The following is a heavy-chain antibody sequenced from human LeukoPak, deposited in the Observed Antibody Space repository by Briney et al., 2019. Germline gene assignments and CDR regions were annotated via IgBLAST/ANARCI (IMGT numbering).Heavy chain of an antibody. Sequence: PSETLSLTCTVSGHSIFSNYYHWGWIRQPPGKGPEWIASVHHSGTAYYNPSFKSRVTISVDTSENQFSLKLSSVTAADTAVYYCASEHSSSPFFWSQGTLVTVSS. J-gene: IGHJ4*02. D-gene: IGHD6-6*01. V-gene: IGHV4-38-2*02. CDR3: ASEHSSSPFF. CDR2: VHHSGTA. CDR1: GHSIFSNYY.